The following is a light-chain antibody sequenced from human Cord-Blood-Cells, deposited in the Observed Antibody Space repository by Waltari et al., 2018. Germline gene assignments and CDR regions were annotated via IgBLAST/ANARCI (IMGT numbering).Light chain of an antibody. Sequence: NFMLTQPHSVSESPGKTVTISCTRSSGSIASHYVQWYQQRPGSSPTTVIYEDNQRPSGVPDRFSGSIDSSSNSASLTISGLKTEDEADYYCQSYDSSNWVFGGATKLTVL. CDR3: QSYDSSNWV. CDR2: EDN. CDR1: SGSIASHY. V-gene: IGLV6-57*01. J-gene: IGLJ3*02.